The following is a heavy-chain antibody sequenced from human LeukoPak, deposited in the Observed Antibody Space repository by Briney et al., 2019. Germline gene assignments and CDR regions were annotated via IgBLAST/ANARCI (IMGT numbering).Heavy chain of an antibody. CDR2: ITGSGGIT. CDR1: GFTFSSYA. Sequence: GGSLRLSCAASGFTFSSYAMGWVRQAPGKGLEWVSGITGSGGITSYADSVKGRFTISRDNSKNTLYLQMSSLRAEDTAVYYWARANGWDYYYYMDVWGKGTTVTVSS. J-gene: IGHJ6*03. D-gene: IGHD6-19*01. CDR3: ARANGWDYYYYMDV. V-gene: IGHV3-23*01.